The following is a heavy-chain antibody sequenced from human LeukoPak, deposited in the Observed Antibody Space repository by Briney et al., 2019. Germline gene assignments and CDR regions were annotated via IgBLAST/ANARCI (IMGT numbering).Heavy chain of an antibody. CDR3: ARVHYDYIWGSYSYYYYYMDV. CDR1: GFTFSSYW. V-gene: IGHV3-74*01. CDR2: INSDGSST. Sequence: GGSLRLSCAASGFTFSSYWMHWVRQAPGKGLVWVSRINSDGSSTSYADSVKGRFTISRDNAKNTLYLQMNSLRAEDTAVYYCARVHYDYIWGSYSYYYYYMDVWGKGTTVTVSS. D-gene: IGHD3-16*01. J-gene: IGHJ6*03.